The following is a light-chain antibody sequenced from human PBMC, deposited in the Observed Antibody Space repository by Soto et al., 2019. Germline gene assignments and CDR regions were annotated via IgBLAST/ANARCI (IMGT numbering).Light chain of an antibody. V-gene: IGLV2-23*01. CDR1: SSDIGSYNL. Sequence: QSVLTQPASVSGSPGQSITTSCIGTSSDIGSYNLVSWYQQHPGKAPQLLISEGSQRPSGVSDRFSGSKSGNTASLTISGLQAEDEADYYCSSYATTYTLIFGGGTKVTVL. CDR3: SSYATTYTLI. J-gene: IGLJ2*01. CDR2: EGS.